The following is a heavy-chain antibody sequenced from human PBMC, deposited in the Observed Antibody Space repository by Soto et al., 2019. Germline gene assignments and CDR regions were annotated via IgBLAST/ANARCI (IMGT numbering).Heavy chain of an antibody. CDR1: GGSISSYY. CDR3: ARGVEIAAAGTGFDY. CDR2: IYYSGST. J-gene: IGHJ4*02. Sequence: ETLSLTCTVSGGSISSYYWSWIRQPPGKGLEWIGYIYYSGSTNYNPSLKSRVTISVDTPKNQFSLKLSSVTAADTAVYYCARGVEIAAAGTGFDYWGQGTLVTVSS. D-gene: IGHD6-13*01. V-gene: IGHV4-59*01.